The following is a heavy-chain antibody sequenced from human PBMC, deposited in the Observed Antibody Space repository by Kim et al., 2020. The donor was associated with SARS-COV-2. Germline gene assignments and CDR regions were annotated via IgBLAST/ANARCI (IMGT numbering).Heavy chain of an antibody. D-gene: IGHD1-26*01. J-gene: IGHJ4*02. CDR3: ARGGPLVGATPLVDY. Sequence: SETLSLTCTVSGGSISSSSYYWGWIRQPPGKGLEWIGSIYYSGSTYYNPSLKSRVTISVDTSKNQFSLKLSSVTAADTAVYYCARGGPLVGATPLVDYWGQGTLVTVSS. CDR2: IYYSGST. V-gene: IGHV4-39*07. CDR1: GGSISSSSYY.